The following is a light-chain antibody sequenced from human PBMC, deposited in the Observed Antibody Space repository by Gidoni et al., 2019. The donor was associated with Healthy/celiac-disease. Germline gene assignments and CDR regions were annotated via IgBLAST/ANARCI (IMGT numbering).Light chain of an antibody. CDR1: QGISNY. V-gene: IGKV1-27*01. Sequence: DIQMTQSPSSLSASVGDRVTITCRASQGISNYLAWYQQKPGKVPKLLIYAASTLQSGVPSQFSGSGSGTDFTLTISSLQPEDVATYYCQKYNSARTFGQGTKVEIK. CDR3: QKYNSART. J-gene: IGKJ1*01. CDR2: AAS.